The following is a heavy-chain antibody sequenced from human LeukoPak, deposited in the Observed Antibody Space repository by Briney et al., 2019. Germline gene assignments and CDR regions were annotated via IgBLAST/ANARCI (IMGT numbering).Heavy chain of an antibody. V-gene: IGHV4-59*01. J-gene: IGHJ4*02. D-gene: IGHD3-3*01. Sequence: ASETLSLTCTVSGGSISSYYWSWIRQPPGKALEWIGYIYYSGSTNYNPSLKSRVTISVDTSKNQFSLKLSSVTAADTAVYYCAGIGDFWSGYTVDYWGQGTLVTVSS. CDR3: AGIGDFWSGYTVDY. CDR2: IYYSGST. CDR1: GGSISSYY.